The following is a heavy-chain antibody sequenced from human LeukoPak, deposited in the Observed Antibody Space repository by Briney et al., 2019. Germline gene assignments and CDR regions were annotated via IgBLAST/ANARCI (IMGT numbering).Heavy chain of an antibody. Sequence: PGGSLRLSCAASGFTFSSYSMNWVRQAPGKGLEWVSYISSSSSTIYYADSVKGRFTISRDNAKNSLYLQMNSLRAEDTAVYYCARKDRSTYYYDSNGYYYAAFDFWGQGTLVTVSS. CDR1: GFTFSSYS. J-gene: IGHJ4*02. D-gene: IGHD3-22*01. V-gene: IGHV3-48*04. CDR3: ARKDRSTYYYDSNGYYYAAFDF. CDR2: ISSSSSTI.